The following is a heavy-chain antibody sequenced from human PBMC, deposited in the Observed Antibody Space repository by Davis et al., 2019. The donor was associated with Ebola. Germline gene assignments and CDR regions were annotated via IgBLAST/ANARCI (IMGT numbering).Heavy chain of an antibody. J-gene: IGHJ2*01. V-gene: IGHV4-39*01. Sequence: SETLSLTCTVSGGSISSSSYYWGWIRQPPGKGLEWIGSFYYSGRTDYNPSLKSRVTISADTSKNQFSLKLSSLTAADTAVYYCARHDPYCSGGSCYRWYFDFWGRGTLVTVSS. CDR2: FYYSGRT. CDR1: GGSISSSSYY. D-gene: IGHD2-15*01. CDR3: ARHDPYCSGGSCYRWYFDF.